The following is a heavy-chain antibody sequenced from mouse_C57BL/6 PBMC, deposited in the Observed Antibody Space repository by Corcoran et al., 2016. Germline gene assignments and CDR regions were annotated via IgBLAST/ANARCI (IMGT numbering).Heavy chain of an antibody. J-gene: IGHJ3*01. V-gene: IGHV1-18*01. CDR2: INPNNGGT. CDR3: AREGDGRFAY. CDR1: GYTFTDYN. Sequence: EVQLQQSGPELVKPGASVKIPCKASGYTFTDYNMDWVKQSHGKSLEWIGDINPNNGGTIYNQKFKGKATLTVDKSSSTAYMELRSLISEDTAVYYCAREGDGRFAYWGQGTLVTVSA.